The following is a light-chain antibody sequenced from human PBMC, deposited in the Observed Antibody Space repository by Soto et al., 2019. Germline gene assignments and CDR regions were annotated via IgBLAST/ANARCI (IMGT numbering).Light chain of an antibody. CDR1: SSDIGAYKY. J-gene: IGLJ2*01. Sequence: QSALTQPASVSGSPGQSITISCTGTSSDIGAYKYVSWYQHHPGKAPKPVISEVSNRPSGVSTRFSGSKSGNTASLTISGLQAEDEGQYYCSSYTSSTTLVIFGGGTKLTVL. CDR2: EVS. V-gene: IGLV2-14*01. CDR3: SSYTSSTTLVI.